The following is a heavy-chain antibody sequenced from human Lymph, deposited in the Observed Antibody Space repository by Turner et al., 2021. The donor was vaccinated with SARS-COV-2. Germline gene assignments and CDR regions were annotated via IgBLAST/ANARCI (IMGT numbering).Heavy chain of an antibody. J-gene: IGHJ5*02. D-gene: IGHD5-18*01. Sequence: QLQLQESGPGLAKPSETLSLTCTVSGGSISSSSYYWGWIRQPPGKGLEWIGRIYYSGSTYYTPSLKSRVTISVDTSKKQFSLKLSSVTAADTAVYYCARRGYSYGSGEFPWGQGTLVTVSS. CDR2: IYYSGST. CDR3: ARRGYSYGSGEFP. CDR1: GGSISSSSYY. V-gene: IGHV4-39*01.